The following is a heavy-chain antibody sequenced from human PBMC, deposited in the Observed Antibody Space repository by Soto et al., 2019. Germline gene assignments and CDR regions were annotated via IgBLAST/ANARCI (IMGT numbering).Heavy chain of an antibody. V-gene: IGHV4-31*03. CDR1: GGSISSGGYY. CDR2: IYYSGST. CDR3: ARVTEDVNWFDP. J-gene: IGHJ5*02. D-gene: IGHD4-4*01. Sequence: SETLSLTCTVSGGSISSGGYYWSWIRQHPGKGLEWIGYIYYSGSTYYNPSLKSRVTISVDTSKNQFSLKLSSVTAADTAVYYCARVTEDVNWFDPWGQGTLVTVSS.